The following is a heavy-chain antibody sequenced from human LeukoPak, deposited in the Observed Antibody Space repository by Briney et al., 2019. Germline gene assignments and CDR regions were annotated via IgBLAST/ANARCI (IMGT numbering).Heavy chain of an antibody. D-gene: IGHD4-23*01. CDR2: ISGSGGST. Sequence: GGSLRLSCAASGFTFSSYAMSWVRQAPGKGLEWVSAISGSGGSTYYADSVKGRFTISRDNSKNTLYLQMNSLRAEDTAVYYCAKVTELTTVVSDFDYWGQGILVTVSS. V-gene: IGHV3-23*01. J-gene: IGHJ4*02. CDR1: GFTFSSYA. CDR3: AKVTELTTVVSDFDY.